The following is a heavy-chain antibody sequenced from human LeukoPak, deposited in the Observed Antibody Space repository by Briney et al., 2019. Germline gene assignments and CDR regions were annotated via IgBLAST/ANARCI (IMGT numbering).Heavy chain of an antibody. CDR1: GGSISTSSYY. J-gene: IGHJ4*02. V-gene: IGHV4-39*07. Sequence: SETLSLTCTVSGGSISTSSYYWGWVRQPPGKGLEWIGNIFYSGSTYYSPSLKSRVTISLDTSRNQFSLQLSSVTAADTAVYYCARDWNRYAYWGQGTLVTVSS. CDR3: ARDWNRYAY. D-gene: IGHD1-1*01. CDR2: IFYSGST.